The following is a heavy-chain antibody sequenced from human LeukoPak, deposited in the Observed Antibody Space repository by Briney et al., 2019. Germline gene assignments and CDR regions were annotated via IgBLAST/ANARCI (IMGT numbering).Heavy chain of an antibody. D-gene: IGHD1-26*01. Sequence: GGSLRLSCAASGFTFSDYYMSWVRQAPGKGLEWVSAISGSGGSTYYADSVKGRFTISRDNSKNTLYLQMNSLRAEDTAVYYCAKDLRRTTWETPNVGAFDIWGQGTMVTVSS. J-gene: IGHJ3*02. V-gene: IGHV3-23*01. CDR1: GFTFSDYY. CDR2: ISGSGGST. CDR3: AKDLRRTTWETPNVGAFDI.